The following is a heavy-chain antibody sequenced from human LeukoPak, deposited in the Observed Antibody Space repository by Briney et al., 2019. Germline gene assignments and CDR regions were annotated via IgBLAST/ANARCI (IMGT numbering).Heavy chain of an antibody. CDR2: IYHSGST. CDR1: GGSISSGGYS. J-gene: IGHJ4*02. V-gene: IGHV4-30-2*01. D-gene: IGHD5-18*01. Sequence: SETLSLTCAVSGGSISSGGYSWSWIRQPPGKGLEWIGYIYHSGSTYYNPSLKSRVTISVDTSKNQFSLKLSSVTAADTAVYYCAGGGLRYSYGYKSRWGQGTLVTVSS. CDR3: AGGGLRYSYGYKSR.